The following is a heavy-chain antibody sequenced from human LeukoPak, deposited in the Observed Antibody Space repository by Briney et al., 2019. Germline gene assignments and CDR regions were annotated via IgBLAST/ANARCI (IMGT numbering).Heavy chain of an antibody. J-gene: IGHJ3*02. CDR1: GFTFSTYG. CDR3: ARGPLWFGEDAFDI. D-gene: IGHD3-10*01. Sequence: GGSLRLSCAASGFTFSTYGMSWVRQAPGKGLEWVSTIGGSGSSTYYADSVKGRFTISRDNAKNSLYLQMNSLRAEDTAVYYCARGPLWFGEDAFDIWGQGTMVTVSS. V-gene: IGHV3-23*01. CDR2: IGGSGSST.